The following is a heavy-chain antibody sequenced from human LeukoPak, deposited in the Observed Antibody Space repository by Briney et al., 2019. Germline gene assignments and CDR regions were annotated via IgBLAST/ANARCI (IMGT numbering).Heavy chain of an antibody. J-gene: IGHJ6*02. D-gene: IGHD3-22*01. CDR2: INPSGGST. CDR3: ARDLANYYDSSGYYLGSDYYYGMDV. V-gene: IGHV1-46*01. CDR1: GYTFTSYY. Sequence: ASVKVSCKASGYTFTSYYMHWVRQAPGQGLEWMGVINPSGGSTSCAQKFQDRVTMTRDTSTSTVYMELSSLRSEDTAVYYCARDLANYYDSSGYYLGSDYYYGMDVWGQGTTVTVSS.